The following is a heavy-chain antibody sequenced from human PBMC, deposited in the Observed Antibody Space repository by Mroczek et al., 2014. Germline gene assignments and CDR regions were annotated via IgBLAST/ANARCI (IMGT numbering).Heavy chain of an antibody. CDR2: INHSGST. V-gene: IGHV4-34*01. CDR1: GGSFSGYY. CDR3: ARGLPAIPTDY. D-gene: IGHD2-21*02. J-gene: IGHJ4*02. Sequence: QVQLQESGAGLLKPSETLSLTCAVYGGSFSGYYWSWIRQPPGKGLEWIGEINHSGSTNYNPSLKSRVTISVDTSKNQFSLKLSSVTAADTAVYYCARGLPAIPTDYWGQGTLVTVSS.